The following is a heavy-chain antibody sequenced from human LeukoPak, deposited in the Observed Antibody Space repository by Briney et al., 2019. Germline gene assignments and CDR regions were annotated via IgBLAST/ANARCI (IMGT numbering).Heavy chain of an antibody. D-gene: IGHD2/OR15-2a*01. J-gene: IGHJ5*02. V-gene: IGHV4-30-4*01. CDR1: GGSISSGDYY. CDR2: IYYSGST. Sequence: SETLSLTCTVSGGSISSGDYYWSWIRQPPGKGLEWIGYIYYSGSTYYNPSLKSRVTISVDTSKNQFSLKLSSVPAADTAVYYCARVKGIGWFDPWGQGTLVTVSS. CDR3: ARVKGIGWFDP.